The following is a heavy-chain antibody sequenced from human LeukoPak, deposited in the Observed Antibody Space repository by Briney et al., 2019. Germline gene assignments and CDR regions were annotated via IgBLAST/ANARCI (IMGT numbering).Heavy chain of an antibody. CDR1: GGSISSYY. V-gene: IGHV4-59*08. J-gene: IGHJ4*02. D-gene: IGHD1-26*01. CDR3: ARHEENSGSYANFDY. CDR2: IYYSRST. Sequence: PSETLSLTCTVSGGSISSYYWSWIRQPPGKGLEWIGYIYYSRSTNYNPSLKSRVTISVDTSKNQFSLKLSSVTAADTAVYYCARHEENSGSYANFDYWGQGTLVTVSS.